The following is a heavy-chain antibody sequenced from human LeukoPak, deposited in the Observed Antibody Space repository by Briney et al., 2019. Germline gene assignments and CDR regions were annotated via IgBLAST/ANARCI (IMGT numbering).Heavy chain of an antibody. CDR3: ADLGITVIGGV. J-gene: IGHJ6*04. CDR1: GLTLSHYA. D-gene: IGHD3-10*02. CDR2: ISSSGSTT. V-gene: IGHV3-48*04. Sequence: GGCLSLSRAASGLTLSHYAMDGVRQAPARGGGGVSYISSSGSTTYYADSVKGRFTISRDNAKNTLYLQMNSLRAEDTAVYYCADLGITVIGGVCCKGTTVTISS.